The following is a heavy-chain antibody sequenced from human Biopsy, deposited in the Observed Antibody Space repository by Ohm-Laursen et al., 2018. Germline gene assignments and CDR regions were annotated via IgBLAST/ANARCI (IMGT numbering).Heavy chain of an antibody. V-gene: IGHV3-33*01. J-gene: IGHJ4*02. CDR2: IWFDETNK. D-gene: IGHD5-18*01. Sequence: SSLRLSCAASGFTFSNYGMHWVRRAPGKGLEWVAVIWFDETNKHYADSVKGRFTISRDNSKNVLYLQMNTLRDADTAVYYCARDPRDTALGIFDYWGLGTLVTVSS. CDR1: GFTFSNYG. CDR3: ARDPRDTALGIFDY.